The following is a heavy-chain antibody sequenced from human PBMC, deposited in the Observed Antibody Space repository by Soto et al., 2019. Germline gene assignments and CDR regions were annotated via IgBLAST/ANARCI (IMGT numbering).Heavy chain of an antibody. V-gene: IGHV1-46*01. CDR2: INPSGGST. D-gene: IGHD2-21*02. J-gene: IGHJ6*02. CDR1: GYTFTIYY. CDR3: ARPSGIVVTAYYYYYGMDV. Sequence: GASVKVSCKASGYTFTIYYMHWVRQAPGQGLEWMGIINPSGGSTSYAQKFQGRVTMTRDTSTSTVYMELSSLRSEDTAVYYCARPSGIVVTAYYYYYGMDVWGQGTTVTVSS.